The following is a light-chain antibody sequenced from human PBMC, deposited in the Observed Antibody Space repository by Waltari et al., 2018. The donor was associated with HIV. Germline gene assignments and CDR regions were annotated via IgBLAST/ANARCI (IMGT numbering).Light chain of an antibody. Sequence: DIVLTQSPDSLAVSLGERATVNCRSTHSILYNSNNNSYLGWYQQKPGQHPKLLIYWASPRASGTPDRFTGSGSGTDFALTISSLQAEDAAVYYCQQYFSTPPTFGQGTKVEIK. J-gene: IGKJ1*01. CDR2: WAS. CDR1: HSILYNSNNNSY. V-gene: IGKV4-1*01. CDR3: QQYFSTPPT.